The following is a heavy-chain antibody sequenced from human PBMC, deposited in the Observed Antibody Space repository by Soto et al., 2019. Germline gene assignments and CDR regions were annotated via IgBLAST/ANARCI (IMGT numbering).Heavy chain of an antibody. CDR3: ARDEGIAAAGFYYYYMDV. V-gene: IGHV3-11*01. D-gene: IGHD6-13*01. Sequence: GGSLRLSCAASGFTFSDYYMSWIRQAPGKGLEWVLYISSSGSTIYYADSVKGRFTISRDNAKNSLYLQMNSLRAEDTAVYYCARDEGIAAAGFYYYYMDVWGKGTTVTVSS. CDR2: ISSSGSTI. J-gene: IGHJ6*03. CDR1: GFTFSDYY.